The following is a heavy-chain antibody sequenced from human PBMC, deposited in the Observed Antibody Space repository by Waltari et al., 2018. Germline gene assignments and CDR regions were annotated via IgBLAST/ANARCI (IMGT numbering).Heavy chain of an antibody. Sequence: EVQLVESGGGLVQPGGSLRLSCSASGFLFGDYCVHWVRQAPGKGLGWVSRINIDGGYFSYTDSVKGRFTISRDNAKNTVFLQLNSVRAEDTAVYYCARKGGRGYPYGPFYYDYWGQGTLVTVSS. CDR2: INIDGGYF. D-gene: IGHD5-18*01. J-gene: IGHJ4*02. CDR1: GFLFGDYC. CDR3: ARKGGRGYPYGPFYYDY. V-gene: IGHV3-74*01.